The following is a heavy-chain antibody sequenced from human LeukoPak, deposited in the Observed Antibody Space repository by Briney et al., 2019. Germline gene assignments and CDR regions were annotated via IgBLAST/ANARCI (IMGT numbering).Heavy chain of an antibody. V-gene: IGHV4-39*07. J-gene: IGHJ4*02. CDR1: GGSISSSSYY. CDR2: IYYSGST. Sequence: NPSQTLSLACTVSGGSISSSSYYWGWIRQPPGKGLEWIGSIYYSGSTYYNPSLKSRVTISVDTSKNQFSLKLSSVTAADTAVYYCARVHYDILTGYRQIDYWGQGTLVTVSS. CDR3: ARVHYDILTGYRQIDY. D-gene: IGHD3-9*01.